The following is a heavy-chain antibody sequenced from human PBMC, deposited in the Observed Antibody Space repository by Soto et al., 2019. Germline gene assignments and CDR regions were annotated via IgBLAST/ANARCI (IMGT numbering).Heavy chain of an antibody. J-gene: IGHJ4*02. D-gene: IGHD2-15*01. V-gene: IGHV3-21*01. CDR3: ARSLGYCSGGNCYYFDC. CDR2: ISSSSDYM. CDR1: GFTFSSYN. Sequence: PGGSLRLSCAASGFTFSSYNMNWVRQAPGKGLEWVSSISSSSDYMYYADSVKGRFTISRDNAKNSLYLQMSSLRAEDTAVYYCARSLGYCSGGNCYYFDCWGQGTLVTVSS.